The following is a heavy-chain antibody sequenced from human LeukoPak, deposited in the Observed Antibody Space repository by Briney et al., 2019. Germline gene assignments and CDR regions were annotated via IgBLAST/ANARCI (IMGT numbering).Heavy chain of an antibody. V-gene: IGHV3-21*04. Sequence: GGSLRLSCAASGFTFSDYSMNWVRQTPGKGLEWVASTSSGSSWIYYADSVRGRFTISRDNAKNLLYLQMNSLRVEDTALYYCARGGTTTVRGVPEVIDYWGQGTLVTVSS. D-gene: IGHD3-10*01. CDR1: GFTFSDYS. J-gene: IGHJ4*02. CDR3: ARGGTTTVRGVPEVIDY. CDR2: TSSGSSWI.